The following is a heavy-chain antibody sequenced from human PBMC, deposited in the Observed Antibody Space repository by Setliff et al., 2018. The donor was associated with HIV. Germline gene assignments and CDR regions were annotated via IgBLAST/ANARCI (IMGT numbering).Heavy chain of an antibody. D-gene: IGHD3-22*01. CDR2: MNPNSGNR. V-gene: IGHV1-8*03. Sequence: ASVKVSCKTSGYTFTSYDINWVRQATGQGLEWMGWMNPNSGNRGYAQKFQGRVTISRNTSISTAYMELSGLRSEDTAVYYCARGRGRYYDSRSYLDYWGQGTLVTVPQ. CDR1: GYTFTSYD. J-gene: IGHJ4*02. CDR3: ARGRGRYYDSRSYLDY.